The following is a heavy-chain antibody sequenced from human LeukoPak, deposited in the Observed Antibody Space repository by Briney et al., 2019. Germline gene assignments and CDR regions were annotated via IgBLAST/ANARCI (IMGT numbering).Heavy chain of an antibody. J-gene: IGHJ4*02. V-gene: IGHV4-34*01. Sequence: SETLSLTCAVYGGSFSGYYWNWIRQPPGKGLEWIGEINHSGSTNYNPSLKSRVTISVDTSKNQFSLKLSSVTAADTAVYYCARVPYGSGSYYRRSGDYWGQGTLVTVSS. CDR1: GGSFSGYY. CDR2: INHSGST. CDR3: ARVPYGSGSYYRRSGDY. D-gene: IGHD3-10*01.